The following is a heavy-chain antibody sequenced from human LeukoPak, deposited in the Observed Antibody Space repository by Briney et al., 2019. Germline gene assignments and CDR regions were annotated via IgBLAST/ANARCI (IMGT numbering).Heavy chain of an antibody. CDR3: ARGAWSGYYTFDY. CDR2: INHSGST. J-gene: IGHJ4*02. CDR1: GGSVTITNSY. Sequence: SETLSLTCSVSGGSVTITNSYWSWLRQPPGKGLEWIGEINHSGSTNYNPSLKSRVTISVDTSKNQFSLKLSCVTAADTAVYYCARGAWSGYYTFDYGGQGTLVTVSS. V-gene: IGHV4-39*07. D-gene: IGHD3-3*01.